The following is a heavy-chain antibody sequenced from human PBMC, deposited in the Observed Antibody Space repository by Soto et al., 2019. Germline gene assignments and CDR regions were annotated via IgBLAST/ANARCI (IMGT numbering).Heavy chain of an antibody. V-gene: IGHV3-74*01. Sequence: GVSLRLSCAGSGFTFSNYWMYWVSQAPGKGLVWVSRIKSDGSTTNYADSVKGRFTISRDNAKNTLYLQMNSLRAEDTAVYYCARDGEKAFLGYWGQGTLVTVSS. D-gene: IGHD3-3*02. CDR2: IKSDGSTT. CDR1: GFTFSNYW. CDR3: ARDGEKAFLGY. J-gene: IGHJ4*02.